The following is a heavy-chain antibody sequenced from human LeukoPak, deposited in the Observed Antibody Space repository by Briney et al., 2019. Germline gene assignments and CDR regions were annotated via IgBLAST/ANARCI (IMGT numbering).Heavy chain of an antibody. CDR2: IKSKTDGGTT. D-gene: IGHD3-22*01. CDR1: GFTFSNAW. V-gene: IGHV3-15*01. J-gene: IGHJ3*02. Sequence: GGSLRLSCAASGFTFSNAWMNWVRQAPGKGLEWVGRIKSKTDGGTTDYAAPVKGRFTISRDDSKNTLYLQMNSLKTEDTAVYYRVVITRGDAFDIWGQGTMVTVSS. CDR3: VVITRGDAFDI.